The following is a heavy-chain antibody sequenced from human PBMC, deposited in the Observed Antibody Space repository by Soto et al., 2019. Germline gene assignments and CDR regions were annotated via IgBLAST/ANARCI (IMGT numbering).Heavy chain of an antibody. J-gene: IGHJ6*02. V-gene: IGHV1-69*13. CDR1: GGTFSSYA. CDR3: ARVNVRRYSSSWLDYYYGMDV. Sequence: SVKVSCKASGGTFSSYAISWVRQAPGQGLEWMGGIIPIFGTANYAQKFQGRVTITADESTSTAYMELSSLRSEDTAVYYCARVNVRRYSSSWLDYYYGMDVWGQGTTVTVSS. D-gene: IGHD6-13*01. CDR2: IIPIFGTA.